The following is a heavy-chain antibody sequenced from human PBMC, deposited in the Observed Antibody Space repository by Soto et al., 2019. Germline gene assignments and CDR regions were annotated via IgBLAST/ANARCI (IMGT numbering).Heavy chain of an antibody. CDR1: GFDFSNYA. Sequence: EVQLLESGGDLVQPGGSLRLSCVASGFDFSNYAVTWVRQAQGKGLEWVSSISRSSSVIYYADSVKGRIIIARDNSKNTLYLQMNSLRAEDTARYYCAKDPNGDYIGAFDDWGQGTLVTVSS. CDR2: ISRSSSVI. CDR3: AKDPNGDYIGAFDD. J-gene: IGHJ4*02. D-gene: IGHD4-17*01. V-gene: IGHV3-23*01.